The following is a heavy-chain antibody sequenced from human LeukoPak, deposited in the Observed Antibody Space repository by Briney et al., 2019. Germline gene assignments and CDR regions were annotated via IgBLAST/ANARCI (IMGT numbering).Heavy chain of an antibody. CDR3: ARALRFLEWSIHMPNYYYYYMDV. V-gene: IGHV3-53*01. D-gene: IGHD3-3*01. CDR1: GFTVSSNY. Sequence: GGSLRLSCAASGFTVSSNYMSWVRQAPGKGLEWVSVIYSGGSTYYADSVKGRFTISRDNSKNTLYLQMNSLRAGDTAVYYCARALRFLEWSIHMPNYYYYYMDVWGKGTTVTVSS. J-gene: IGHJ6*03. CDR2: IYSGGST.